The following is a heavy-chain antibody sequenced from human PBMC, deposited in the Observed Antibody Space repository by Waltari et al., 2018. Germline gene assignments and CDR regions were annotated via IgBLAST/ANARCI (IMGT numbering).Heavy chain of an antibody. CDR2: IWYDGSNK. CDR1: GFTFSSYG. D-gene: IGHD3-22*01. CDR3: ARSYYYDSSGYDY. J-gene: IGHJ4*02. Sequence: QVQLVESGGGVVQPGRSLRLSCAASGFTFSSYGMHWVRQAPGKGLEWVAVIWYDGSNKYYADSVKGRFTISRDNSKNTLYLQMNSLRAEDTAVYYCARSYYYDSSGYDYWGQGTLVIVSS. V-gene: IGHV3-33*01.